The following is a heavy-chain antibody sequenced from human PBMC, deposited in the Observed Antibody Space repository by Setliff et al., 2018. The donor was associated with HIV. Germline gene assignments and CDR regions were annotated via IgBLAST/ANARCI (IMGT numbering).Heavy chain of an antibody. CDR2: IYSSGSA. Sequence: SETLSLTCTVSGGAIRTYFWGWIRLPPGKGLEWIGHIYSSGSAEYNPSLKSRVTMSVDASKSQVSLRLTSVTAADAAVYFCARSPGVDTNMAFDLWGQGSLVTVSS. CDR3: ARSPGVDTNMAFDL. V-gene: IGHV4-4*08. J-gene: IGHJ4*01. D-gene: IGHD5-18*01. CDR1: GGAIRTYF.